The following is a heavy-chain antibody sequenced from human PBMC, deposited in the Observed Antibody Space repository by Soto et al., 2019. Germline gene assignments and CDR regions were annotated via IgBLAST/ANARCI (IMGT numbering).Heavy chain of an antibody. Sequence: SISSTVSWGTMSSVGYYWSLKKKHPGKGLEWIGYIYYSGSTYYNPSLKSRVTISVDTSKNQFSLKLSSVTAADTAVYYCARAQSSSWYGSNYYYYGMDVWGQGTTVTVSS. CDR3: ARAQSSSWYGSNYYYYGMDV. V-gene: IGHV4-31*03. D-gene: IGHD6-13*01. CDR1: WGTMSSVGYY. CDR2: IYYSGST. J-gene: IGHJ6*02.